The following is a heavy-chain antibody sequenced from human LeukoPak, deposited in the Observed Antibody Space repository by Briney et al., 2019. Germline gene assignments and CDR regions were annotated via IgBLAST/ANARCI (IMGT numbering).Heavy chain of an antibody. V-gene: IGHV4-59*08. Sequence: SETLSLTCTVSGGSITNYYWSWIRQPPGKGLEWIGYIYYSGSTNYNPSLKGRVTISVDTSKNQFSLKLSSVTAADTAVYYCAGKSLRYFDWSIDYWGQGTLVTVSS. J-gene: IGHJ4*02. CDR3: AGKSLRYFDWSIDY. CDR2: IYYSGST. CDR1: GGSITNYY. D-gene: IGHD3-9*01.